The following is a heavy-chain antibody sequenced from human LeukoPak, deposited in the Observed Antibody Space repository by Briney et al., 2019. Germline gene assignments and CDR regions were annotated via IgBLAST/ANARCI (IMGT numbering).Heavy chain of an antibody. D-gene: IGHD6-13*01. J-gene: IGHJ4*02. V-gene: IGHV3-23*01. CDR3: ATAAAGYFDY. Sequence: GGSLRLSCAASGFTFSSYAMSWVRQAPGKGLEWVSAISGSGGSTYYADSVKGRFSISRDNSKNTLHLQMNSLRAEDTAVYYCATAAAGYFDYWGQGTLVTVSS. CDR1: GFTFSSYA. CDR2: ISGSGGST.